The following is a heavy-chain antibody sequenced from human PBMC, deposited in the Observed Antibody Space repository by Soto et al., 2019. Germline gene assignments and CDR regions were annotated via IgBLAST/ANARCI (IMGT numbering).Heavy chain of an antibody. CDR2: ISSSSSTI. CDR1: GFTFSSYI. Sequence: PGGSLRLSCAASGFTFSSYIMNWVRQAPGKGLEWVSYISSSSSTIYYADSVKGRFTISRDNAKNSLYLQMNSLRAEDTAVYYCARIRYCSSTSCYGLDYWGQGTLVTVSS. D-gene: IGHD2-2*01. V-gene: IGHV3-48*01. J-gene: IGHJ4*02. CDR3: ARIRYCSSTSCYGLDY.